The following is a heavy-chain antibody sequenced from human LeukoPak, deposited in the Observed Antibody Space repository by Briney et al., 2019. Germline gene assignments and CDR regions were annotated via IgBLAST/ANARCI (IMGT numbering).Heavy chain of an antibody. J-gene: IGHJ4*02. CDR2: IYYSGRT. CDR1: GGSISSGDYY. D-gene: IGHD2-15*01. Sequence: PSETLSLTCTVSGGSISSGDYYWSWIRQPPGKGLEWIGYIYYSGRTYYTPSLKSRVTIPVDTSKNQFSLTLSSVTAADTAVYYCARDQGYCSGGSCFYYWGQGTLVTVSS. V-gene: IGHV4-30-4*08. CDR3: ARDQGYCSGGSCFYY.